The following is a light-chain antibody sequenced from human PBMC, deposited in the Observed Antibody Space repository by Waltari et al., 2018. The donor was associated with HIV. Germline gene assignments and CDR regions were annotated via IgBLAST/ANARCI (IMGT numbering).Light chain of an antibody. CDR1: QSVSNNY. V-gene: IGKV3-20*01. CDR3: QQYGGSSFT. Sequence: EIVLTQSPGTLSLSPGERATLSCRASQSVSNNYLAWYQQKPGQAPRLLIDGASSRATGSPDRFSGSGSGTDFTLTISRLEPEDFAVYYCQQYGGSSFTFGPGTKVDIK. J-gene: IGKJ3*01. CDR2: GAS.